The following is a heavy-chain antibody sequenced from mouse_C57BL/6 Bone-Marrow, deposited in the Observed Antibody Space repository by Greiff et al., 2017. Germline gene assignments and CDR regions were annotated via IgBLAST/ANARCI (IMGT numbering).Heavy chain of an antibody. CDR2: INSDGGST. CDR1: EYEFPSHD. J-gene: IGHJ2*01. CDR3: ARTGTEGPLFDY. Sequence: EVQGVESGGGLVQPGESLKLSCESNEYEFPSHDMSWVRKTPEKRLELVAAINSDGGSTYYPDTMERRFIISRDTTKKTLYLQRSSLRSEDTALFYCARTGTEGPLFDYWGQGTTLTVSS. D-gene: IGHD4-1*01. V-gene: IGHV5-2*01.